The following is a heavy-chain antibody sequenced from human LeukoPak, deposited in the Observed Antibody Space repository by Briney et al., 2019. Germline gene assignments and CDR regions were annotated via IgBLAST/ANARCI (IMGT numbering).Heavy chain of an antibody. J-gene: IGHJ3*02. D-gene: IGHD3-10*01. CDR1: GGSISSSSYY. V-gene: IGHV4-39*07. CDR3: ARVGTMVRGVMADAFDI. Sequence: PSETLSLTCTVSGGSISSSSYYWGWIRQPPGKGLEWIGSIYYSGSTNYNPSLKSRVTISVDTSKNQFSLKLSSVTAADTAVYYCARVGTMVRGVMADAFDIWGQGTMVTVSS. CDR2: IYYSGST.